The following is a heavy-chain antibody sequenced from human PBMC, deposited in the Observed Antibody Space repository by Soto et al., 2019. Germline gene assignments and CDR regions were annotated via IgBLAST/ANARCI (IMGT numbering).Heavy chain of an antibody. V-gene: IGHV3-15*07. J-gene: IGHJ6*02. D-gene: IGHD3-3*01. CDR1: GFTFSNAW. CDR2: IKSKTDGGTT. Sequence: PGGSLRLSCAASGFTFSNAWMNWVRQAPGKGLEWVGRIKSKTDGGTTDYAAPVKGRFTISRDDSKNTLYLQMNSLKTEDTAVYYCTTGRIALDFWSGYWPYYYYGMDVWGQGTTVTVSS. CDR3: TTGRIALDFWSGYWPYYYYGMDV.